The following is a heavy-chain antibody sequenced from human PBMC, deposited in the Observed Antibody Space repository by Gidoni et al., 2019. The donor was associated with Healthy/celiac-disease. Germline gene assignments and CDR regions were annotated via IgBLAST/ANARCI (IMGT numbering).Heavy chain of an antibody. J-gene: IGHJ4*02. CDR1: GYTLTELS. Sequence: QVQLVQSGAEVKKPGASVKVSCKVSGYTLTELSMHCVRQAPGKELEWMGGFDPEDGETIYAQKFQGRVTMTEDTSTDTAYMELSSLRSEDTAVYYCATSRTRSTVTTESGVFDYWGQGTLVTVSS. V-gene: IGHV1-24*01. D-gene: IGHD4-17*01. CDR2: FDPEDGET. CDR3: ATSRTRSTVTTESGVFDY.